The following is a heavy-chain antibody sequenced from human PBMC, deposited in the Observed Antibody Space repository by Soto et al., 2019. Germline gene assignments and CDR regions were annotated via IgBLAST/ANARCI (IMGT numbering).Heavy chain of an antibody. V-gene: IGHV4-39*07. CDR3: ASLRGSVDAFDI. Sequence: SETLSLTCTVSGGSISSSSYWGWIRQPPGKGLEWIGSIYSTGNTYYNPSLKSRVSISADTSKNQFSLKLSSVTAADTAVYYCASLRGSVDAFDIWGQGTMVTVS. CDR1: GGSISSSSY. J-gene: IGHJ3*02. D-gene: IGHD6-19*01. CDR2: IYSTGNT.